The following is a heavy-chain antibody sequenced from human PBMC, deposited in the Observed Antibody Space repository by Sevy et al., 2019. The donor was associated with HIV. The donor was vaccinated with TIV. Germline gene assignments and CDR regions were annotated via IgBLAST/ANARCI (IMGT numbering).Heavy chain of an antibody. Sequence: GGSLRLSCAASGFSFSTSAMHWVRQAPGKGLEWLACISFDGAHIHYPDYEKGRFTMSRDNSKNTLYLQMSSLRDEDTAVYYWARDHNIAAAGLVSWGQGTQVTVSS. CDR2: ISFDGAHI. CDR1: GFSFSTSA. J-gene: IGHJ5*02. D-gene: IGHD6-13*01. V-gene: IGHV3-30-3*01. CDR3: ARDHNIAAAGLVS.